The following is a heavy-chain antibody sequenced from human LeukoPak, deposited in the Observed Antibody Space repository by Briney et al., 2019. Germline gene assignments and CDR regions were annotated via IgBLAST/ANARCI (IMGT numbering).Heavy chain of an antibody. Sequence: GGSLRLSCAASGITFSSYAMHWVRQAPGKGLEWVAVISYDGSNKYYADSVKGRFTISRDNSKNTLYLQMSSLRVEDTAVYYCARVMGRYCSSNSCYVDYWGQGTLVTVSS. CDR3: ARVMGRYCSSNSCYVDY. V-gene: IGHV3-30*04. CDR2: ISYDGSNK. J-gene: IGHJ4*02. CDR1: GITFSSYA. D-gene: IGHD2-2*01.